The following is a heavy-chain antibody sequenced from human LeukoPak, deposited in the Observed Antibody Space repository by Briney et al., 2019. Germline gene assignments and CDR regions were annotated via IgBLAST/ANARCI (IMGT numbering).Heavy chain of an antibody. CDR3: ARAGLVVAATPNFHY. D-gene: IGHD2-15*01. CDR2: VNPNSGNT. Sequence: GASVKVSCKASGYTFTSYDINWVRQATGKGLEWMGWVNPNSGNTGYAQKFQGRVTMTRNTSISTAYMELSSLRSEDTAVYYCARAGLVVAATPNFHYWGQGTLVTVSS. V-gene: IGHV1-8*01. J-gene: IGHJ4*02. CDR1: GYTFTSYD.